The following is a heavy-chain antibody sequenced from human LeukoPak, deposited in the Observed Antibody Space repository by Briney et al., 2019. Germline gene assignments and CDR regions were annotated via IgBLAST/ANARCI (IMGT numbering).Heavy chain of an antibody. V-gene: IGHV4-4*07. Sequence: SETLSLTCTGSGGSISSYYWGWTRHPAGKGLGWIGLIYTSGSTNYNPSLKSRVTMSVDTSKNQFSLKLSSVTAADTAVYYCARDPGPGLYYYDSSGVFDYWGQGTLVTVSS. D-gene: IGHD3-22*01. J-gene: IGHJ4*02. CDR1: GGSISSYY. CDR2: IYTSGST. CDR3: ARDPGPGLYYYDSSGVFDY.